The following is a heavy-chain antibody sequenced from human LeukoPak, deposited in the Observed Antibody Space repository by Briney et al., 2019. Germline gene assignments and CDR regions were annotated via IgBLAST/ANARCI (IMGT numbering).Heavy chain of an antibody. Sequence: ASVKVSCKASGYRFTGHGITWVRQAPGQGLEWMGWISPYNGHRDYAQTLQGRVTMTTDTYTSTAYMELRSLRSDDTAVYYCVSGRDFDYWGQGTLVTVSS. V-gene: IGHV1-18*01. CDR3: VSGRDFDY. CDR1: GYRFTGHG. CDR2: ISPYNGHR. J-gene: IGHJ4*02.